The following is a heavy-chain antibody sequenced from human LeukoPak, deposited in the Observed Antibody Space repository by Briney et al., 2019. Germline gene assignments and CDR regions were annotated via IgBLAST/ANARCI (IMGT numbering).Heavy chain of an antibody. Sequence: GGSLRLSCAASGFIFTNYAMSWVRQAPGKGLEWVSTMSGNGGGTYYADSVKGRFTISRDSSKNTMYLQMNSLRAEDAAVYYCVKVSTVATVKGGFDYWGQGTLVTVSS. CDR1: GFIFTNYA. V-gene: IGHV3-23*01. J-gene: IGHJ4*02. CDR2: MSGNGGGT. D-gene: IGHD4-23*01. CDR3: VKVSTVATVKGGFDY.